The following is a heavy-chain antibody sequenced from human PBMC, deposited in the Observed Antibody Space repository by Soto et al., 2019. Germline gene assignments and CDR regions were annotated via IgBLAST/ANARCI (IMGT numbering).Heavy chain of an antibody. Sequence: QLQLQESGPGLVKPSETLSLTCTVSGGSISSSSYYWGWIRQPPGKGRERIGSIYYSGSTYYNPSLKSRVTISVDTSNNQFTLKLSSVSAADTAVYSSESRGNSTRIDYWGQGTLVTVSS. J-gene: IGHJ4*02. CDR3: ESRGNSTRIDY. CDR1: GGSISSSSYY. V-gene: IGHV4-39*01. D-gene: IGHD3-3*02. CDR2: IYYSGST.